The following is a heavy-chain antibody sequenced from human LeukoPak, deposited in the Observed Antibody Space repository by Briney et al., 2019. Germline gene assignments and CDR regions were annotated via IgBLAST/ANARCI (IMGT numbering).Heavy chain of an antibody. CDR1: GFTFSNYW. V-gene: IGHV3-7*01. D-gene: IGHD4-17*01. CDR2: IKQDGSEK. CDR3: ARDYGDYALYFDY. Sequence: GGSLRLSCAASGFTFSNYWMSWVRQAPGKGLEWVANIKQDGSEKYYADSVKGRFTISRDNSKNTLYLQMNSLRAEDTAVYYCARDYGDYALYFDYWGQGTLVTVSS. J-gene: IGHJ4*02.